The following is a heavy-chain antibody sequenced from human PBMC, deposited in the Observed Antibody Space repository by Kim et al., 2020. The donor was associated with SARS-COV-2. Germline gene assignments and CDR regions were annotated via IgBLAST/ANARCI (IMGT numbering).Heavy chain of an antibody. CDR1: GFTFSSYW. CDR2: IKQDGNQK. Sequence: GGSLRLSCAASGFTFSSYWMTWVRQAPGKGLEWVANIKQDGNQKYYVDSVKGRFTISRDKAKNSLYLQMNSLRAEDTAVYYCARDGDLYRSGKDAFDMWG. J-gene: IGHJ3*02. CDR3: ARDGDLYRSGKDAFDM. D-gene: IGHD6-19*01. V-gene: IGHV3-7*01.